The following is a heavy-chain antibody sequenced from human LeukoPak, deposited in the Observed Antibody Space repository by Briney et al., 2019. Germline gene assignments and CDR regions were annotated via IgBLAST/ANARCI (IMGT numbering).Heavy chain of an antibody. CDR3: ARDRELAIEY. D-gene: IGHD1-7*01. CDR1: GFTFSSYS. CDR2: ISSSSSYI. J-gene: IGHJ4*02. Sequence: RGSLRLSCAASGFTFSSYSMNWVRQAPGKGLEWVSFISSSSSYIYYADSVKGRFTISRDNAKNSLYLQMNSLRAEDTAVYYCARDRELAIEYWGQGTLVTVSS. V-gene: IGHV3-21*01.